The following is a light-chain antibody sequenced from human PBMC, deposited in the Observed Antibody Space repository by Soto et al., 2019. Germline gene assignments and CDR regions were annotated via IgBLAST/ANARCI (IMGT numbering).Light chain of an antibody. CDR3: QQYNSYPWT. Sequence: DIQMTLSPFTLSASVRDRVTITCRASQSISSWLAWYQQKPGKAPKLLIYKASSLESGVPSRFSGSGSGTEFTLTISSLQPDDSATYYCQQYNSYPWTFGQGTKVDVK. CDR2: KAS. J-gene: IGKJ1*01. V-gene: IGKV1-5*03. CDR1: QSISSW.